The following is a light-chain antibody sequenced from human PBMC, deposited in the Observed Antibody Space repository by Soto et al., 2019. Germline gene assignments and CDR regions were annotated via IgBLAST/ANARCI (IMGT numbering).Light chain of an antibody. Sequence: QAVVTQPPSASGTPGQRVTISCSGSNSNIGRKTVSWYQHLPGTAPKLLIFSNNQRPSGVPDRFSGSKSGTSASLAISGLQSEDEADYYCAAWDDSLNGSVFGTGTKLTVL. V-gene: IGLV1-44*01. J-gene: IGLJ1*01. CDR2: SNN. CDR1: NSNIGRKT. CDR3: AAWDDSLNGSV.